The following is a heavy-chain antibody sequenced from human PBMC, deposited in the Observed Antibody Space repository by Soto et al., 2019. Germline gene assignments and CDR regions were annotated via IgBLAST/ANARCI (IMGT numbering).Heavy chain of an antibody. Sequence: EVQLAESGGGLAQPGGSLRLSCAAPGFTLSGYAMDWVRQAPGKGLEYVSGISSNGVGTYYANSVQGRFTISRDNSKNTVYLQMGSLRPEDMAVYYCARRARPDFYYMDVWCKGTTVTVSS. V-gene: IGHV3-64*01. CDR3: ARRARPDFYYMDV. J-gene: IGHJ6*03. CDR1: GFTLSGYA. CDR2: ISSNGVGT. D-gene: IGHD6-6*01.